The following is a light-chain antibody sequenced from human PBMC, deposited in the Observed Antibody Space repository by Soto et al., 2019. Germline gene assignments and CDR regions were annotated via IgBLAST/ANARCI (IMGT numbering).Light chain of an antibody. CDR2: GAS. CDR1: QSVTSRY. V-gene: IGKV3-20*01. CDR3: QLYNTSPTWT. J-gene: IGKJ1*01. Sequence: EIVLTQSPGTLSLSPGERATLSCRASQSVTSRYLAWYQKKPGQAPRLLLYGASSRATGIPDRFSGTGSETDFTLTISRLETEDFAVYYCQLYNTSPTWTFGQGTKVEIK.